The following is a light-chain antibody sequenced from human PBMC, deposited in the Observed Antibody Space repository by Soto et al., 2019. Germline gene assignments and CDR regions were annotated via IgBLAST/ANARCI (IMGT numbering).Light chain of an antibody. J-gene: IGKJ4*01. Sequence: EIVLTQSPCTLSLSQGERATLSCRASQSVSNNYLAWYQQKPGQAPRLLIYGASNRATGIPDRFSGSGSGTDFTLTISRVEPEDFAVYYCQQYGSAPLTFGGGAKVDIK. CDR3: QQYGSAPLT. CDR2: GAS. V-gene: IGKV3-20*01. CDR1: QSVSNNY.